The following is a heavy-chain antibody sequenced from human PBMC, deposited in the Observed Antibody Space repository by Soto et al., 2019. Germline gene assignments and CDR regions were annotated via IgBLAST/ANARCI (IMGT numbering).Heavy chain of an antibody. J-gene: IGHJ4*02. CDR1: GFTFSSYA. CDR2: ISGSGGST. CDR3: AKDQGIVGATHGFDY. Sequence: GGSLRLSCAASGFTFSSYAMSWVRQAPGKGLEWVSAISGSGGSTYYADSVKGRFTISRDNSKNTLYLQMNSLRAEDTAVYYCAKDQGIVGATHGFDYWGQGTLVTVSS. D-gene: IGHD1-26*01. V-gene: IGHV3-23*01.